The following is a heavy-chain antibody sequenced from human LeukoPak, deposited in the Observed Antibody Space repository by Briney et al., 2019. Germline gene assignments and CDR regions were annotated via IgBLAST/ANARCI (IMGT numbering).Heavy chain of an antibody. V-gene: IGHV4-59*01. Sequence: SETLSLTCTVSGGSISSYYWSWIRQPPGKGLEWIGYIYYSGSTNYNPSLKSRVTISVDTSKNQFSLKLSSVTAADTAVYYCARVSAFAYYSVDYWGQGTLAAVSS. D-gene: IGHD3-10*01. CDR3: ARVSAFAYYSVDY. J-gene: IGHJ4*02. CDR1: GGSISSYY. CDR2: IYYSGST.